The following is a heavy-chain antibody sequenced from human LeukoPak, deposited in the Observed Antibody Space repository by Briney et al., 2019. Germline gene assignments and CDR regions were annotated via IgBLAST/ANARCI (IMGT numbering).Heavy chain of an antibody. CDR2: IYYSGST. CDR3: ARLKIRDGAYYYDFWSGYHYYFDY. CDR1: GVSISSSSYY. D-gene: IGHD3-3*01. V-gene: IGHV4-39*01. Sequence: SETLSLTCTVSGVSISSSSYYWGWIRQPPGKGLEWIGSIYYSGSTYCNPSLKSLVTISVDTSKNQFPLKLSSVTAADTAVYYCARLKIRDGAYYYDFWSGYHYYFDYWGQGTLVTVSS. J-gene: IGHJ4*02.